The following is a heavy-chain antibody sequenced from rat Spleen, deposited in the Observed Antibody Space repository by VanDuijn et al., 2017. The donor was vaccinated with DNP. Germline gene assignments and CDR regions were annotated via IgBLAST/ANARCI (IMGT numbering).Heavy chain of an antibody. CDR3: ARHYYDGSYYFDY. Sequence: EVQLVESGGGLVQPGRSLKLSCAASGFTFSDYAMAWVRQAPKKGLEWVATISTSGSKTFYPDSVKGRFTISRDNAKSTLYLQMDSLRSEETATYYCARHYYDGSYYFDYWGQGVVVTVSS. CDR1: GFTFSDYA. J-gene: IGHJ2*01. D-gene: IGHD1-12*02. CDR2: ISTSGSKT. V-gene: IGHV5S23*01.